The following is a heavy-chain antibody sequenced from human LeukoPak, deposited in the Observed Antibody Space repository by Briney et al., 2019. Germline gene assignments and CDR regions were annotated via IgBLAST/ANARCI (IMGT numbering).Heavy chain of an antibody. J-gene: IGHJ4*02. CDR3: AKVDYYDSSGHFDY. CDR1: GFTFSSYG. Sequence: GGSLRLSCAASGFTFSSYGMHWVRQAPGKGLEWVAVISYDGSNKYYADSVKGRFTISRDNSKNTLYLQMNSLRAEDTAVYYCAKVDYYDSSGHFDYWGQGTLVTVSS. CDR2: ISYDGSNK. D-gene: IGHD3-22*01. V-gene: IGHV3-30*18.